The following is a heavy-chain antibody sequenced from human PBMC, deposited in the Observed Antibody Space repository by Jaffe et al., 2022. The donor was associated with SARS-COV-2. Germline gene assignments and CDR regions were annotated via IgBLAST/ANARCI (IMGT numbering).Heavy chain of an antibody. CDR1: GGSFSGYY. D-gene: IGHD3-10*01. V-gene: IGHV4-34*01. CDR2: INHSGST. Sequence: QVQLQQWGAGLLKPSETLSLTCAVYGGSFSGYYWSWIRQPPGKGLEWIGEINHSGSTNYNPSLKSRVTISVDTSKNQFSLKLSSVTAADTAVYYCARRRASITMVRGVMTCYYGMDVWGQGTTVTVSS. CDR3: ARRRASITMVRGVMTCYYGMDV. J-gene: IGHJ6*02.